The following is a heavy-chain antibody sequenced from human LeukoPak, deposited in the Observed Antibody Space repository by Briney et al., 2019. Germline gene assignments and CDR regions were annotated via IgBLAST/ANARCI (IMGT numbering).Heavy chain of an antibody. D-gene: IGHD3-3*01. CDR1: DGSISSSSYY. J-gene: IGHJ4*02. CDR2: IYYSGST. CDR3: ARSGYPGRLLDY. Sequence: PSETLSLTCSVSDGSISSSSYYWDWIRQPPGKGLEWIGSIYYSGSTYSNPSLKSRVTISVDTSKNQFSLNLSSVTAADTAVYYCARSGYPGRLLDYWGQGTLVTVPS. V-gene: IGHV4-39*07.